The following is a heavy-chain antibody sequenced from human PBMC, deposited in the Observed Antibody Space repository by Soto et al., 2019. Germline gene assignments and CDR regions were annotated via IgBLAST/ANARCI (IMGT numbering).Heavy chain of an antibody. D-gene: IGHD4-17*01. Sequence: PSETLSLTCTVSGGSISSGGYYWSWIRQLPGKGLEWIGYIYSNGYTYYNPSLKSRVTISVDTPKNQFSLKLSSVTAADTAVYYCARDHTRGLRSSVYYYGMDVWGQGTTVTVSS. V-gene: IGHV4-61*08. CDR2: IYSNGYT. J-gene: IGHJ6*02. CDR3: ARDHTRGLRSSVYYYGMDV. CDR1: GGSISSGGYY.